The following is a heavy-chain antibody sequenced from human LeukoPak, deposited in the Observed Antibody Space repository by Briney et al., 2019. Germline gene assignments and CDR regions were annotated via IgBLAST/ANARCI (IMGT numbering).Heavy chain of an antibody. D-gene: IGHD3-22*01. CDR2: VYSRGST. J-gene: IGHJ4*02. Sequence: SETLSLTCTVSSGSISSYYWNWIRQPAGKGLEWIVRVYSRGSTNYNPSLKSRVTMSVDTSKNQFSLRLSSVTAADTAVYYCAREDTSRYYLGFDYWGQGTLVTVSS. CDR3: AREDTSRYYLGFDY. V-gene: IGHV4-4*07. CDR1: SGSISSYY.